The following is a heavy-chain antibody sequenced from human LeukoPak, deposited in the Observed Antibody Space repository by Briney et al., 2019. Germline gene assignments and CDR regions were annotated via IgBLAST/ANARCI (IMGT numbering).Heavy chain of an antibody. J-gene: IGHJ3*02. D-gene: IGHD2-15*01. V-gene: IGHV6-1*01. CDR2: TYYRSKWYN. CDR3: ARKLWAFDI. Sequence: SQTLSLTCAISGDSVTSNSATWSWIRQSPSRGLEWLGRTYYRSKWYNDYAVSVKSRITINPDTSKNQFSLQLNSVTPEDTAVYYCARKLWAFDIWGQGTMVTVSS. CDR1: GDSVTSNSAT.